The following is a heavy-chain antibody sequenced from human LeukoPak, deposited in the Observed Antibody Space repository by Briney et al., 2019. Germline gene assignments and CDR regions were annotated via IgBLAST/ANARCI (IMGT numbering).Heavy chain of an antibody. CDR1: GFTFSSYA. J-gene: IGHJ5*02. D-gene: IGHD1-26*01. V-gene: IGHV3-23*01. Sequence: HAGGSLRLSCAASGFTFSSYAMSWVRQAPGKGLEWVSAISGSGGSTYYADSVKGRFTISRDNSKNTLYLQMNSLKTEDTAVYYCTTSFGSYYGGLSDPWGQGTLVTVSS. CDR2: ISGSGGST. CDR3: TTSFGSYYGGLSDP.